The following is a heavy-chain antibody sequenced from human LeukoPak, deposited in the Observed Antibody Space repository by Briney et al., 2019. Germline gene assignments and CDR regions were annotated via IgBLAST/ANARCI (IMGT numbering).Heavy chain of an antibody. Sequence: GGSLRLSCAASGFTFSSYWMHWVRQAPGKGLVWVSRINSDGSSTSYADPVKGRFTISRDNAKNSLYLQMNSLRAEDTALYYCAKASIPGSRRITGDWFDPWGQGTLVTVSS. CDR2: INSDGSST. CDR3: AKASIPGSRRITGDWFDP. D-gene: IGHD3-10*01. V-gene: IGHV3-74*01. J-gene: IGHJ5*02. CDR1: GFTFSSYW.